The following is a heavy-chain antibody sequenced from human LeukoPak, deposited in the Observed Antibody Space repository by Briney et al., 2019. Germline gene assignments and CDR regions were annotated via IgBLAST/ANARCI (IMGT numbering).Heavy chain of an antibody. D-gene: IGHD3-10*01. Sequence: ASVKVSCKASGYTFTSYDINWVRQATGQGLEWMGWMNPNSSNTGYAQKFQGRVTMTRNTSISTAYMELSSLRSEDTAVYYCARDYGSGSSYDYWGQGTLVTVSS. V-gene: IGHV1-8*01. J-gene: IGHJ4*02. CDR2: MNPNSSNT. CDR1: GYTFTSYD. CDR3: ARDYGSGSSYDY.